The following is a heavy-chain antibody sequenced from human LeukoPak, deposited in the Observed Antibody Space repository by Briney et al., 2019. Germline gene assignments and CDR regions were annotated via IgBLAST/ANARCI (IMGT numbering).Heavy chain of an antibody. Sequence: PGGSLRLSCAASGFTFSDYYMSWIRQAPGKGLEWVSYISSSGNTIYYADSVKGRFTISRDSAKNSLYLQMNSLRPEDTAVYYCARDASSGWYTKDPFDYWGQGTLVTVSS. J-gene: IGHJ4*02. V-gene: IGHV3-11*01. CDR2: ISSSGNTI. CDR3: ARDASSGWYTKDPFDY. CDR1: GFTFSDYY. D-gene: IGHD6-19*01.